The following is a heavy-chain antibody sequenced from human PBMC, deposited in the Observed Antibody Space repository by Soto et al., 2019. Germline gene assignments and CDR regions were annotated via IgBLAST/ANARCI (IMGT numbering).Heavy chain of an antibody. CDR1: GFTFRNYG. Sequence: GGSLRLSCVASGFTFRNYGMHWVRQAPGKRLQWVSGISNDGSTTFYIDSVRGRFTISRDTSTNTLYLQMDSLRVEDTAVYFCAKWSGFGDAWGQGTLVTVSS. J-gene: IGHJ5*02. V-gene: IGHV3-23*01. CDR3: AKWSGFGDA. CDR2: ISNDGSTT. D-gene: IGHD3-10*01.